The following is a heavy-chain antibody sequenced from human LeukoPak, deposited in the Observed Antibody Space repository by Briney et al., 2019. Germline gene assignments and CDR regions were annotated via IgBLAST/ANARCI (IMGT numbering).Heavy chain of an antibody. Sequence: GGSLRLSCAASGFTVSSHYISWVRQAPGKGLEWASLIYGGGSTYYADSVKGRFTISRDNSKNTLYLQMNSLRAEDTAVYYCARGMGSSWYYFDYWGQGTLVTVSS. CDR2: IYGGGST. D-gene: IGHD6-13*01. CDR1: GFTVSSHY. V-gene: IGHV3-53*01. J-gene: IGHJ4*02. CDR3: ARGMGSSWYYFDY.